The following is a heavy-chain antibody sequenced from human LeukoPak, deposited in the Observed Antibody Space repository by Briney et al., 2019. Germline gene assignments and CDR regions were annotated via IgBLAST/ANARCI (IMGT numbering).Heavy chain of an antibody. CDR2: IYYSGST. Sequence: PSETLSLTCTVSGGSISSSSYYWGWIRQPPGKGLEWIGSIYYSGSTNYNPSLKSRVTISIDTSKNQFSLKLSSVTAADTAVYYCARGLFKDLVASRRGPLDNWGQGTLVTVSS. V-gene: IGHV4-39*07. CDR3: ARGLFKDLVASRRGPLDN. CDR1: GGSISSSSYY. D-gene: IGHD3-10*01. J-gene: IGHJ4*02.